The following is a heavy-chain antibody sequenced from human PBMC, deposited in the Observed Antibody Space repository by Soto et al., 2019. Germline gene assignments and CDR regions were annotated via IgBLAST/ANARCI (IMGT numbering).Heavy chain of an antibody. Sequence: QVQLVESAGGVVQPGGSLRLLCDGSGFTFSRYGMHWVRQAPGMGLVRVAVVSHDGLAQYYGDSVMGRFTISRDNSQNTLYLQMNSLRTEDMAIYYCAKETIEVGGLNYFDYWGQGALVTVSS. V-gene: IGHV3-30*18. D-gene: IGHD6-19*01. CDR3: AKETIEVGGLNYFDY. J-gene: IGHJ4*02. CDR1: GFTFSRYG. CDR2: VSHDGLAQ.